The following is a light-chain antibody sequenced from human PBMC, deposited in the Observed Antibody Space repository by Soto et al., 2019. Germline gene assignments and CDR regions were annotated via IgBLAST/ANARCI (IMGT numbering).Light chain of an antibody. CDR2: GAS. CDR1: QSVSNN. CDR3: QQYNNWPPFT. J-gene: IGKJ5*01. V-gene: IGKV3-15*01. Sequence: ELVMTQSPFTLSVSPGERATLSCRASQSVSNNLAWYQQKPRQAPSLLIYGASTRATGIPARFSGSGSGTEFTLTISSLQSEDFGVYYCQQYNNWPPFTFGQGTRLEIK.